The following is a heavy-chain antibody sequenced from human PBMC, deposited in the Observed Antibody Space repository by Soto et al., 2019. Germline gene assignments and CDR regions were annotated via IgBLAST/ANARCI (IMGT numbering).Heavy chain of an antibody. D-gene: IGHD1-26*01. CDR1: GFTFSSYA. CDR3: AKDPWGPGEQPPDSAY. Sequence: GGSLRLSCAASGFTFSSYAMSWVRQAPGKGLEWVSAISGSGGSTYYADSVKGRFTISRDNSKNTLYLQMNSRRAEDTAVYYCAKDPWGPGEQPPDSAYWGQGTLVTVSS. V-gene: IGHV3-23*01. CDR2: ISGSGGST. J-gene: IGHJ4*02.